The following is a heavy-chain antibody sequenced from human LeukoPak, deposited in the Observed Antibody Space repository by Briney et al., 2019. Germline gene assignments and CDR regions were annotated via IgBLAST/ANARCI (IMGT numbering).Heavy chain of an antibody. V-gene: IGHV6-1*01. D-gene: IGHD1-1*01. Sequence: SQTLSLTCAMSGDSVSSDASWNWIRQSPSRGLEWLGRTYYRSKWSSDYAPSVKSRITINADTSKNQFSLQLTSVTPEDTAVYYCARDPDSGNEWGPFDPWGQGTLVTVSS. J-gene: IGHJ5*02. CDR1: GDSVSSDAS. CDR2: TYYRSKWSS. CDR3: ARDPDSGNEWGPFDP.